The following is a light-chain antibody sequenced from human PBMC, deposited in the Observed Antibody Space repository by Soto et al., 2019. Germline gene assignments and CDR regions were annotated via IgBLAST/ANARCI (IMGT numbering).Light chain of an antibody. V-gene: IGKV1-5*01. CDR3: QQFSSYPLT. Sequence: DIQMTQSPSTLSASVGDRVTVTCRASQSINNYLAWYQQKPGKAPKLLIYDAYTLESGVPSRFSGSGSGTEFTLTISRLEPEDFAVYYCQQFSSYPLTFGGGTKVDIK. CDR2: DAY. J-gene: IGKJ4*01. CDR1: QSINNY.